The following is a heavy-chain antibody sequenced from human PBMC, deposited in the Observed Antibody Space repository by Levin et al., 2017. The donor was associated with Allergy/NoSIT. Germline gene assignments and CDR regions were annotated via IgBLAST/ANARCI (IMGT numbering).Heavy chain of an antibody. CDR3: VGGYVFGWFGRGY. CDR2: ISSSNSPL. V-gene: IGHV3-48*02. D-gene: IGHD3-10*01. J-gene: IGHJ4*02. Sequence: GGSLRLSCVGSEFTLSTYGMSWVRQAAGRGLEWVSYISSSNSPLYADSVKGRFTISRDNAKNSLYLEMNSLRDEDTAVYYCVGGYVFGWFGRGYWGRGTLVTVSS. CDR1: EFTLSTYG.